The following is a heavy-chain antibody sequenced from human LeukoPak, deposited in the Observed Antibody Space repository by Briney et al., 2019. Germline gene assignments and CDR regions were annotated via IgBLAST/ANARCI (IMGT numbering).Heavy chain of an antibody. D-gene: IGHD3-22*01. CDR3: SKGSDSKDSGWPEGHYYYMDV. J-gene: IGHJ6*03. Sequence: GGSLRLSCSASEFTFSNVAMSWVRQAPGKGLEWVSSISASGDMTYYANSVQGRFAISRDNSKNLMSLHINSLRVDDTALYFCSKGSDSKDSGWPEGHYYYMDVWGKGTMVIVSS. CDR1: EFTFSNVA. V-gene: IGHV3-23*01. CDR2: ISASGDMT.